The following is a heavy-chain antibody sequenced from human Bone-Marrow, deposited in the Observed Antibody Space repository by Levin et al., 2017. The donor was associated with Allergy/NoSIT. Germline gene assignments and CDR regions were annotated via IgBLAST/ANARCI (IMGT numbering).Heavy chain of an antibody. V-gene: IGHV3-53*01. D-gene: IGHD3-3*01. CDR2: FDRGDTT. J-gene: IGHJ5*02. Sequence: GGSLRLSCAASGFTVTNHYMTWVRQAPGKGLEWVSVFDRGDTTYYPDSVKGRFSISRDSSKNTPHLQMNNLRVEDTAAYYSARVTSALRRLGGCFDPWGQGTRVTVSS. CDR1: GFTVTNHY. CDR3: ARVTSALRRLGGCFDP.